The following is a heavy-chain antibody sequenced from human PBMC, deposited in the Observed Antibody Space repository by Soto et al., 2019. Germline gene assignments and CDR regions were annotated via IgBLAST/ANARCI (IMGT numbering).Heavy chain of an antibody. CDR2: ISYDGSDI. D-gene: IGHD3-10*02. J-gene: IGHJ4*02. V-gene: IGHV3-30*03. CDR3: AIVRVADSPLDH. CDR1: GFIFSNYG. Sequence: QVQLVESGGGVVQPGRSLRLSCAGSGFIFSNYGMHWVRQAPGNGLEWVAFISYDGSDILYEDSVKGRFTISRDNSKSTLFLHMNRPRAEDTAVYFCAIVRVADSPLDHWGQGSLVTVSS.